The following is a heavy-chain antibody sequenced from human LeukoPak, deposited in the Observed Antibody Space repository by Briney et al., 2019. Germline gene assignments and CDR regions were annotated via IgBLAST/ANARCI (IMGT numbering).Heavy chain of an antibody. Sequence: PGESLRLSCAASGFTFSDYWMTWVRQAPGKGLEWVANIKEDGSEKFYLDSVKGRFTISRDGAQNSLYLQMNSLRVEDTAVYYCARDRGRRDDYWGQGTLVTVSS. CDR3: ARDRGRRDDY. V-gene: IGHV3-7*03. CDR1: GFTFSDYW. CDR2: IKEDGSEK. D-gene: IGHD1-26*01. J-gene: IGHJ4*02.